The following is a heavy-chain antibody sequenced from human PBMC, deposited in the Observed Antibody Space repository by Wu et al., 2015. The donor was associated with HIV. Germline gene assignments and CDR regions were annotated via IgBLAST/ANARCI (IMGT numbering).Heavy chain of an antibody. V-gene: IGHV1-8*03. CDR2: MNPNSGKT. CDR3: ARGWGWFANYYYYMDV. CDR1: GYTFTSYD. D-gene: IGHD3-10*01. Sequence: QVQLVQSGAEVKKPGASVKVSCKASGYTFTSYDINWVRQATGQGLEWMGWMNPNSGKTGYAQKFRGRVTITRNTSISTAYMELSSLRSEDMAVYYCARGWGWFANYYYYMDVWGKGTTVTVSS. J-gene: IGHJ6*03.